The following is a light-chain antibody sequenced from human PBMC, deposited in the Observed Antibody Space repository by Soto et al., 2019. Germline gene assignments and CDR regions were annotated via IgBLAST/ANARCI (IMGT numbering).Light chain of an antibody. V-gene: IGKV3-20*01. Sequence: EIALTQSPGTLSLSPGERATLSWRASQSVSSSYLAWYQQKPGQAPRLGIYGASSRATGIPDRFSGSGSGTDFTLTISRLETEDFAVYYCQQYGSSPGYTFGQGTKVDIK. CDR1: QSVSSSY. CDR3: QQYGSSPGYT. CDR2: GAS. J-gene: IGKJ2*01.